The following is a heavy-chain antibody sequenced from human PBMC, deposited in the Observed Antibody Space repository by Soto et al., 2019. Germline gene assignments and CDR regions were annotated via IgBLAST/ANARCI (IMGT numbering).Heavy chain of an antibody. V-gene: IGHV3-23*01. D-gene: IGHD6-6*01. CDR3: GGDPRGPEY. Sequence: EGQLLESGGGLVQPGGSLRLSCAGSGFTSSTFGMSWVRQAPGKGLEWVSGISGSGDNTYYADSVKGRFTNSRDKSKNTLFLQMNGLRAEDTAMYYCGGDPRGPEYWGQGTLVTVSS. CDR2: ISGSGDNT. J-gene: IGHJ4*02. CDR1: GFTSSTFG.